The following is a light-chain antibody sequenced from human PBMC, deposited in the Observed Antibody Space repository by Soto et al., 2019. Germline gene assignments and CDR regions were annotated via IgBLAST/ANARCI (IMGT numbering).Light chain of an antibody. CDR3: SSFTSSTSYV. CDR2: DVN. Sequence: QSVLTQPASVSGSPGQSITISCTGTSSDVGGYNYVSWYLQHPGKAPTLMIYDVNYRPSGVSDRFSGSKSGNTASLTISGLRAEDEADYYCSSFTSSTSYVFGTGTQLTVL. CDR1: SSDVGGYNY. J-gene: IGLJ1*01. V-gene: IGLV2-14*01.